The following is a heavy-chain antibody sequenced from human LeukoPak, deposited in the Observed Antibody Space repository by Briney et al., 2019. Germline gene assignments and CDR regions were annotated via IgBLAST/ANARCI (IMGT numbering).Heavy chain of an antibody. CDR1: GFTFSGYP. D-gene: IGHD3-10*01. J-gene: IGHJ4*02. Sequence: PGGSLRLSCAASGFTFSGYPIHWVRQAPGKGLEWVAVISYDGSNKYYADSVKGRFTISRDNSKNTLDLQMNSLRAEDTAVYYCAKYYYGSGSSDFDYWGQGTLVTVSS. V-gene: IGHV3-30-3*02. CDR3: AKYYYGSGSSDFDY. CDR2: ISYDGSNK.